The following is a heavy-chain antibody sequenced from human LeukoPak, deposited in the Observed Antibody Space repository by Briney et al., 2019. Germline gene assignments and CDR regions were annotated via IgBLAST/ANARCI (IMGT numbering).Heavy chain of an antibody. D-gene: IGHD2-15*01. V-gene: IGHV3-21*01. J-gene: IGHJ4*02. CDR2: ISSSSSYI. Sequence: GGSLRLSCAASGFTFSSYSMNWVRQAPGKGLEWVSSISSSSSYIYYADSVKGRFTISRDNAKNSLYLQMNSLRAEDTAVYYCARDRAYCSGGSCYSDYWGQGTLVTVSS. CDR3: ARDRAYCSGGSCYSDY. CDR1: GFTFSSYS.